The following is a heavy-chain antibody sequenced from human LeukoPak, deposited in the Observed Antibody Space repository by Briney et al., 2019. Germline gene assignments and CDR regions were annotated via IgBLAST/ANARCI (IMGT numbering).Heavy chain of an antibody. CDR1: GGSISSYY. D-gene: IGHD1-26*01. CDR2: IYYSGST. J-gene: IGHJ2*01. V-gene: IGHV4-59*01. Sequence: SETLSLTCTVSGGSISSYYWSWIRQPPGKGLEWIGYIYYSGSTNYNPSLKSRVTISVDTSKNQFSLKLSPVTAADTAVYYCARVGMTFRYFDLWGRGTLVTVSS. CDR3: ARVGMTFRYFDL.